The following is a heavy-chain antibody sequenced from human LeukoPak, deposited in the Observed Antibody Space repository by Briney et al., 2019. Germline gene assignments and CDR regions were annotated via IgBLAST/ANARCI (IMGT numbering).Heavy chain of an antibody. CDR2: INPNSGGT. V-gene: IGHV1-2*06. D-gene: IGHD1-26*01. CDR1: GYTFTGYY. Sequence: EASVKVSCKASGYTFTGYYMHWVRQAPGQGLGWMGRINPNSGGTNYAQKFQGRVTMTRDTSISTAYMELSRLRSDDTAVYYCARAGGAATLFDYWGQGTLVTVSS. CDR3: ARAGGAATLFDY. J-gene: IGHJ4*02.